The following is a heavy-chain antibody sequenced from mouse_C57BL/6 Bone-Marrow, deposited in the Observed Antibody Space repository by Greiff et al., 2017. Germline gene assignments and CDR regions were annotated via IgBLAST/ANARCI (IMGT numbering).Heavy chain of an antibody. D-gene: IGHD1-1*01. CDR1: GYTFTDYN. CDR3: ARDDGSLYWDFDV. V-gene: IGHV1-18*01. CDR2: INPNNGGT. J-gene: IGHJ1*03. Sequence: EVQRVESGPELVKPGASVKIPCKASGYTFTDYNMDWVKQSHGKSLEWIGDINPNNGGTIYNQKFKGKATLTVDKSSSTAYMERRSLTSEDTAVYYCARDDGSLYWDFDVWGTGTTVTVSS.